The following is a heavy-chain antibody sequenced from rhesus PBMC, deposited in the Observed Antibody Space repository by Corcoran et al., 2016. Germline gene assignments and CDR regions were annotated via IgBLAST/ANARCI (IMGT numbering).Heavy chain of an antibody. V-gene: IGHV4-143*01. D-gene: IGHD4-23*01. CDR1: GGSISDDHY. CDR3: ARRQYSNYRGYFDY. J-gene: IGHJ4*01. CDR2: INGNSDST. Sequence: QVQLQESGPGLVKPSETLSPTCAVSGGSISDDHYWTWIRQPPGKGLEWIGEINGNSDSTSYNPSLKSRVTISKDASKTQFSLKLSSVTAADTAVYYCARRQYSNYRGYFDYWGQGVLVTVSS.